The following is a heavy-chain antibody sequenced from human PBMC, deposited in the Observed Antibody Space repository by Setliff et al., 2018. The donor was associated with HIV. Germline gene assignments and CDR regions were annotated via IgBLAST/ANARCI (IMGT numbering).Heavy chain of an antibody. Sequence: VKVSCKASAYTFTTYDINWVRQATGQRLEWMGWMNPNSGDTAYAQKFQGRVNMTRDTSISTAYLELSSLISEDTAVYYCVRGPSSGWPAYYYYMDVWGKGTTVTVSS. CDR3: VRGPSSGWPAYYYYMDV. V-gene: IGHV1-8*01. CDR2: MNPNSGDT. CDR1: AYTFTTYD. D-gene: IGHD6-19*01. J-gene: IGHJ6*03.